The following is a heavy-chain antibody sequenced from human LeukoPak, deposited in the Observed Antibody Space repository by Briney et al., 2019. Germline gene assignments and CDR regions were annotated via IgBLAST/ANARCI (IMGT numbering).Heavy chain of an antibody. CDR1: GFTFSTYA. J-gene: IGHJ3*02. CDR3: ARARSSYGYGDAFDI. V-gene: IGHV3-30*04. D-gene: IGHD5-18*01. CDR2: ISYDGSSK. Sequence: GGSLRLSCAASGFTFSTYAMHWVRQAPGKGLEWVAVISYDGSSKYYADSVKGRFTISRDNSKSTLYLQMNSLRAEDTAVYYCARARSSYGYGDAFDIWGQGTMVTVSS.